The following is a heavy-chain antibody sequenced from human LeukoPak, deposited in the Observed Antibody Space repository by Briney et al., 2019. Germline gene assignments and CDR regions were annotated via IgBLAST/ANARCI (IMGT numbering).Heavy chain of an antibody. CDR2: INPNSGGT. V-gene: IGHV1-2*04. CDR1: GYTFTGYY. J-gene: IGHJ6*02. CDR3: ARVGWFGESPGGMDV. D-gene: IGHD3-10*01. Sequence: ASVKVSCKASGYTFTGYYMHWVRQAPGQGLEWMGWINPNSGGTNYAQKFQGWVNMTRDTSISTAYMELSRLRSDDTAVYYCARVGWFGESPGGMDVWGQGTMVTVSS.